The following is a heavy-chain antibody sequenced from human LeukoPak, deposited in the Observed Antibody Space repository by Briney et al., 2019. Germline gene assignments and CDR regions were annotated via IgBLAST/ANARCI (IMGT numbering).Heavy chain of an antibody. Sequence: SETLSLTCTVSGGSISSYYWSWIRQPPGKGLEWIGYIYYSGSTNYNPSLKSRVTISVDTSKNQFSLKLSSVTAADTAVYYCARVLTGDCSGGSCYFYYYYGMDVWGQGTTVTVSS. V-gene: IGHV4-59*12. CDR3: ARVLTGDCSGGSCYFYYYYGMDV. CDR2: IYYSGST. D-gene: IGHD2-15*01. CDR1: GGSISSYY. J-gene: IGHJ6*02.